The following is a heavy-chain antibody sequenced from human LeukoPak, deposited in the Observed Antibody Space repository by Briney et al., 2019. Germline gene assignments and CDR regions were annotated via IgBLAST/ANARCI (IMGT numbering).Heavy chain of an antibody. CDR3: ANEGPYSSGYYYFDY. D-gene: IGHD3-22*01. Sequence: PGGSLRLSCAASGFTFRSYAMSWLRQAPGKGLEWVSVVTSGGSTYYGDSVKGRFTISRDNSKNTLYLQMNSLRAEDTAVYYCANEGPYSSGYYYFDYWGQGTLVTVSS. CDR2: VTSGGST. J-gene: IGHJ4*02. CDR1: GFTFRSYA. V-gene: IGHV3-23*01.